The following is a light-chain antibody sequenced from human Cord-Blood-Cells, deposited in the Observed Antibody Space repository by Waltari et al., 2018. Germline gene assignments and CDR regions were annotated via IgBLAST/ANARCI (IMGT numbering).Light chain of an antibody. CDR2: GAS. J-gene: IGKJ2*01. V-gene: IGKV3-20*01. CDR3: QQYGSSPYT. Sequence: EIVLTQSPGTLSLSPGERVTLSCRASQSVSSSYLAWYQQKPGQAPRLLIYGASSRATGIPDRFSGSGSGTDFTLTISRLEPEDFAVYYCQQYGSSPYTFGQVTKLEIK. CDR1: QSVSSSY.